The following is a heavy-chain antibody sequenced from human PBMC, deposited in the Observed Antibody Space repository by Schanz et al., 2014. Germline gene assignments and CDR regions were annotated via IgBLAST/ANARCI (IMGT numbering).Heavy chain of an antibody. D-gene: IGHD2-2*01. J-gene: IGHJ5*02. V-gene: IGHV4-4*02. Sequence: QVQLQESGPGLVKPSGTLSLTCAVSGVAITSTNWWHWVRQSPGKGLEWIGEIIHDGRTNYNPSLGSRGTISLDRSENQFSLELRSVAAADTALYYCARVKQGCSDSSCVLDPWGQGTLVTVSS. CDR2: IIHDGRT. CDR1: GVAITSTNW. CDR3: ARVKQGCSDSSCVLDP.